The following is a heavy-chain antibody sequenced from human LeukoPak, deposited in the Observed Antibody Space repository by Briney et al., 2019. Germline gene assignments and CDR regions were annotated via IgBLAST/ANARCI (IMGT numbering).Heavy chain of an antibody. CDR2: IYYSGST. D-gene: IGHD3-22*01. CDR1: GGSISSGGYY. Sequence: PSQTLSLTCTVSGGSISSGGYYWSWIRQHPGKGLEWIGYIYYSGSTYYNPSLKSRVTISVDTSKNQFSLKLSSVTAADTAVYYCARLDSCGTNFDYWGQGTLVTVSS. V-gene: IGHV4-31*03. J-gene: IGHJ4*02. CDR3: ARLDSCGTNFDY.